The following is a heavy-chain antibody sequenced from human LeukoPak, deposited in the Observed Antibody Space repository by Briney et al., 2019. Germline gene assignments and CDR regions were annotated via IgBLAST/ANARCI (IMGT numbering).Heavy chain of an antibody. CDR3: AKVGGVRGDDWFDP. CDR2: ISYDGSNK. J-gene: IGHJ5*02. D-gene: IGHD3-10*01. V-gene: IGHV3-30*18. Sequence: GRSLRLSCAASGFTFSSYGMHWVRQAPGKGLEWVAVISYDGSNKYYADSEKGRFTISRDNSKNTLYPQMNSLRAEDTAVYYCAKVGGVRGDDWFDPWGQGTLVTVSS. CDR1: GFTFSSYG.